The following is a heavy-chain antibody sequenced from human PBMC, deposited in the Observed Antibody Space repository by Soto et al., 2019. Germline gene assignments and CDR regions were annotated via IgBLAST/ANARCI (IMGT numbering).Heavy chain of an antibody. CDR3: ARDPGPPRGYCSGGSCYSLRYYYYGMDV. D-gene: IGHD2-15*01. J-gene: IGHJ6*02. V-gene: IGHV4-59*01. Sequence: SETLSLTCTVSGGSISSYYWSWIRQPPGKGLEWIGYIYYSGSTNYNPSLKSRVTISVDTSKNQFSLKLSSVTAADTAVYYCARDPGPPRGYCSGGSCYSLRYYYYGMDVWGQGTTVTVSS. CDR2: IYYSGST. CDR1: GGSISSYY.